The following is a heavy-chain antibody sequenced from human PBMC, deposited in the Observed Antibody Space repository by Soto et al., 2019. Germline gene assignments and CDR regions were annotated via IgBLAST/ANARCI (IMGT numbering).Heavy chain of an antibody. D-gene: IGHD5-12*01. V-gene: IGHV4-59*12. CDR1: GGSSSSYY. Sequence: SETLSLTCTVSGGSSSSYYWSWIRQPPGKGLEWIGYIYYSGSTNYNPSLKSRVTISVDTSKNQFSLKLSSVTAADTAVYYCARDRGGATIGARYYYGMDVWGQGTTVTVSS. J-gene: IGHJ6*02. CDR3: ARDRGGATIGARYYYGMDV. CDR2: IYYSGST.